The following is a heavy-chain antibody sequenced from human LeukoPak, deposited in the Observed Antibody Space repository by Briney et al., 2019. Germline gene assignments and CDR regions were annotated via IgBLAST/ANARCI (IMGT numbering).Heavy chain of an antibody. V-gene: IGHV1-18*04. Sequence: GASVKVSCKASGYTFTSYTISWVRQAPGQGLEWMGWISAYNGNTNYAQKLQGRVTMTTDTSTSTAYMELRSLGSDDTAVYYCARDPSQSSGYLSPHFDYWGQGTLVTVSS. D-gene: IGHD3-22*01. CDR2: ISAYNGNT. CDR1: GYTFTSYT. J-gene: IGHJ4*02. CDR3: ARDPSQSSGYLSPHFDY.